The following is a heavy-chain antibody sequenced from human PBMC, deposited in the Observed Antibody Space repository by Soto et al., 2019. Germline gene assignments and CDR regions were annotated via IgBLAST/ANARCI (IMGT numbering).Heavy chain of an antibody. CDR3: ARGENYDYIWGSYRPTYYLDF. Sequence: QVQLQESGPRLVKPSETLSLTCTVSGGSISSYYWSWIRQPPGKGLAWIGYIYYSGSTNYNPSLKSRVTISVDTSKNQFSRKLSSVTAADTAVYYCARGENYDYIWGSYRPTYYLDFWGQGTLVTVSS. CDR2: IYYSGST. D-gene: IGHD3-16*02. CDR1: GGSISSYY. J-gene: IGHJ4*02. V-gene: IGHV4-59*08.